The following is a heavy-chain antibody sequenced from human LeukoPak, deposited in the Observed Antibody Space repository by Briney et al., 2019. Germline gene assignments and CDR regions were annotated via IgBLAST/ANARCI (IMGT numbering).Heavy chain of an antibody. CDR3: AKDTIKWGSYRYFDY. D-gene: IGHD3-16*02. CDR2: ISGSGGST. J-gene: IGHJ4*02. Sequence: GGSLRLSCAASGFTFSSYAMSWVRQAPGKGLEWVSAISGSGGSTYYADSVKGRFTISRDNSKNTLYPQMNSLRAEDTAVYYCAKDTIKWGSYRYFDYWGQGTLVTVSS. V-gene: IGHV3-23*01. CDR1: GFTFSSYA.